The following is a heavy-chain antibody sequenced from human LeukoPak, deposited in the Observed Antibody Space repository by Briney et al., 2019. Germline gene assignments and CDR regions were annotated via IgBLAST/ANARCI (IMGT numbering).Heavy chain of an antibody. CDR3: ARGRRIVVVPAATTTKFDY. J-gene: IGHJ4*02. CDR1: GYTFTGYY. D-gene: IGHD2-2*01. Sequence: AASVKVSCKASGYTFTGYYMHWVRQPPGQGLEGMGWINPNSGGTNYAQKFQGRVTMTRDTSISTAYMELSRLRSDDTAVYYCARGRRIVVVPAATTTKFDYWGQGTLVTVPS. V-gene: IGHV1-2*02. CDR2: INPNSGGT.